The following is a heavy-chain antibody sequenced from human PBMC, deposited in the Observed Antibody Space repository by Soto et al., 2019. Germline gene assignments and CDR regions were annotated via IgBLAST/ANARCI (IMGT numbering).Heavy chain of an antibody. CDR2: ISGSGGST. CDR1: GFTFSSYA. V-gene: IGHV3-23*01. CDR3: AKLMTTVNYYYYGMDV. J-gene: IGHJ6*02. D-gene: IGHD4-17*01. Sequence: EVQLLESGGGLVQPGGSLRLSCAASGFTFSSYAMSWVRQAPGKGLEWVSAISGSGGSTYYADSVKGRFTISRDNSKNTLYLQMNSLRAEDTAVYYCAKLMTTVNYYYYGMDVWGHGTTVTVSS.